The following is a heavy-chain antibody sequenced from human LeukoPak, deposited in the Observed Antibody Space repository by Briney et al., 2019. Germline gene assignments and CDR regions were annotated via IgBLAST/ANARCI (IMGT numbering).Heavy chain of an antibody. D-gene: IGHD2-21*02. CDR3: ARGQVVTAIIDY. J-gene: IGHJ4*02. Sequence: SETLSLTCTVSGGSISSYFWSWIRPPPGKGLGWIGYIYYSGSTNYNPSLKSRVTISVDTSKNQFSLKLSSVTAADTAVYYCARGQVVTAIIDYWGREPWSPSPQ. V-gene: IGHV4-59*01. CDR2: IYYSGST. CDR1: GGSISSYF.